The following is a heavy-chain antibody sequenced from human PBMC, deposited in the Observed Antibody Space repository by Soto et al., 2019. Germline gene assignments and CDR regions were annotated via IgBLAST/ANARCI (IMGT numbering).Heavy chain of an antibody. V-gene: IGHV3-33*01. CDR3: ARETPSPWGTVTNDYYYYMDV. J-gene: IGHJ6*03. CDR1: GFTFSSYG. CDR2: IWYDGSNK. D-gene: IGHD4-17*01. Sequence: GGSLRLSCAASGFTFSSYGMHWVRQAPGKGLEWVAVIWYDGSNKYYADSVKGRFTISRDNSKNTLYLQMNSLRAEDTAVYYCARETPSPWGTVTNDYYYYMDVWGKGTTVTVSS.